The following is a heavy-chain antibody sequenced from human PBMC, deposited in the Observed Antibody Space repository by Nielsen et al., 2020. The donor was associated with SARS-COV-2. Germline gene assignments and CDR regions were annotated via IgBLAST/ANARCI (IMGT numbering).Heavy chain of an antibody. V-gene: IGHV4-31*02. Sequence: WIRQPPGKGLEWIGYIYYSGSTYYNPSLKSRVTISVDTSKNQFSLKLSSVTAADTAVYYCARAYIVVVPAAIDYYGVDVWGQGTTVTVSS. J-gene: IGHJ6*02. D-gene: IGHD2-2*01. CDR3: ARAYIVVVPAAIDYYGVDV. CDR2: IYYSGST.